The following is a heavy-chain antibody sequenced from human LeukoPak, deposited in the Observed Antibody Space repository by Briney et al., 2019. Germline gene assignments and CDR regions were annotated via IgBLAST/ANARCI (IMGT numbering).Heavy chain of an antibody. D-gene: IGHD6-19*01. CDR3: VGGYGWLPDY. J-gene: IGHJ4*02. CDR2: IKQDGREK. Sequence: GGSLRLSCAASGSTLSEFWMNWVRQAPGKGLEWVANIKQDGREKSYVDSVQGRFTISRDNAKNSAYLQMNNLRVDDTAVYYCVGGYGWLPDYWGQGTLVTVSS. V-gene: IGHV3-7*04. CDR1: GSTLSEFW.